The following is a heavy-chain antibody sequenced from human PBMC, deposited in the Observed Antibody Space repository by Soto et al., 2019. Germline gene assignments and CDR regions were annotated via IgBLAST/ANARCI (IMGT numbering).Heavy chain of an antibody. D-gene: IGHD5-12*01. CDR3: ARAGDRGYEPDD. V-gene: IGHV3-74*01. CDR1: GFTFSNYW. J-gene: IGHJ4*02. Sequence: EVQLVESGGDLVQPGGSLTLSCAASGFTFSNYWMHWVRQAPGKGLVWVSRINSGGSSTSYADSVKGRFTISRDNARNTLYVQMNSLRVEDTAVYYCARAGDRGYEPDDWGQGTLVTVSS. CDR2: INSGGSST.